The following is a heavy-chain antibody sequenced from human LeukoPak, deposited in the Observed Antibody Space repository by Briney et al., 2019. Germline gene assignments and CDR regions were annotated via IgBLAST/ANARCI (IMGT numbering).Heavy chain of an antibody. CDR3: AGDFGYCSSTSCYQHGY. V-gene: IGHV1-18*01. CDR2: ISAYNGNT. Sequence: ASVKVSCKASGYTFTSYGISWVRQAPGQGLEWMGWISAYNGNTNYAQRLQGRVTMTTDTSTSTAYMELRSLRSDDTAVYYCAGDFGYCSSTSCYQHGYWGQGTLVTVSS. J-gene: IGHJ4*02. CDR1: GYTFTSYG. D-gene: IGHD2-2*03.